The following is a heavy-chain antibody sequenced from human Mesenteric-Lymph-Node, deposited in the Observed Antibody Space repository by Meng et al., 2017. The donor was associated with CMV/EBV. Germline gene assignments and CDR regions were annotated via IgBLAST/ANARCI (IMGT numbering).Heavy chain of an antibody. V-gene: IGHV3-7*01. Sequence: GESLKISCAGSGFTFSNYWIHWFRQAPGKGLEWVGEIRDDGSEAYYVDSVKGRFTISRDNAKNSLYLQMNSLRADDTALYYCAITMARGIISFYHFGMDVWGQGTTVTVSS. CDR2: IRDDGSEA. CDR3: AITMARGIISFYHFGMDV. D-gene: IGHD3-10*01. J-gene: IGHJ6*02. CDR1: GFTFSNYW.